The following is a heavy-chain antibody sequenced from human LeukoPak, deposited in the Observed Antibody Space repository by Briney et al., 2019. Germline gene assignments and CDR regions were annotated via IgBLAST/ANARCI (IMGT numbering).Heavy chain of an antibody. CDR3: AKEESYDSSGYYYDPDY. V-gene: IGHV3-23*01. CDR1: GFIFRYYG. Sequence: GGSLRLSCAASGFIFRYYGMSWVRQAPGKGLEWVSAISGSGGSTYYADSVKGRFTISRDNSKNTLYPQMNSLRAEDTAVYYCAKEESYDSSGYYYDPDYWGQGTLVTVSS. D-gene: IGHD3-22*01. CDR2: ISGSGGST. J-gene: IGHJ4*02.